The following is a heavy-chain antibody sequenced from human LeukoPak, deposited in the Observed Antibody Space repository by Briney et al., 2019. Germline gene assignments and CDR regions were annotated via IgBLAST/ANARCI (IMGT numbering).Heavy chain of an antibody. Sequence: GGSLRLSCAASGFTFSGSAMHWVRQASGKGLEWVGHIRSKANSYATAYAASVKGRFTISRDDSKNTAYLQMNSLKTEDTAVYYCTTAVARSSYYYMDVWGKGTTVTVSS. CDR1: GFTFSGSA. D-gene: IGHD6-19*01. V-gene: IGHV3-73*01. CDR3: TTAVARSSYYYMDV. CDR2: IRSKANSYAT. J-gene: IGHJ6*03.